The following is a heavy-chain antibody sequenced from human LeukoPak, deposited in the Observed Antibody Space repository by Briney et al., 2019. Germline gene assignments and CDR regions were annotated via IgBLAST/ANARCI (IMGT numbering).Heavy chain of an antibody. CDR1: GGTFISYA. D-gene: IGHD3-22*01. V-gene: IGHV1-69*05. Sequence: SVKVSCKASGGTFISYAISWVRQAPGQGLDWMGGIIPIFGTANYAQKFQGRVTITTDESTSTAYMELSSLRSEDTAVYYCARRGDYDSSGYYYGFDYWGQGTLVTVSS. CDR3: ARRGDYDSSGYYYGFDY. CDR2: IIPIFGTA. J-gene: IGHJ4*02.